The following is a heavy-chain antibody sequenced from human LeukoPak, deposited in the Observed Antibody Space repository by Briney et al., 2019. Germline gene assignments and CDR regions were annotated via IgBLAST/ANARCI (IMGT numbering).Heavy chain of an antibody. D-gene: IGHD3-10*01. V-gene: IGHV3-48*03. Sequence: GGSLRLSCAASGFAFSSYEVNWVRQAPGRGLGWDAYISSSGSTIYYADSVKGRFTISRDNAKNSLYLQMNSLRAEDTAVYYCARDPHTKLWFGELLTLPAFDIWGQGTMVTVSS. J-gene: IGHJ3*02. CDR3: ARDPHTKLWFGELLTLPAFDI. CDR2: ISSSGSTI. CDR1: GFAFSSYE.